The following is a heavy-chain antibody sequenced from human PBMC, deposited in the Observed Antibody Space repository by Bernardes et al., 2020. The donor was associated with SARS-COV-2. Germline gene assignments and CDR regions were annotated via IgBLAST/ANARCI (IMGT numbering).Heavy chain of an antibody. CDR3: ARDVGGTDWGFGFGV. J-gene: IGHJ3*01. V-gene: IGHV3-21*06. CDR1: GFTFSNYP. Sequence: GGSLRLSCAASGFTFSNYPFSWFRQAPGKGLEWVSSISGAGMQIYYGDSVRGRFTTSRDNTRTSVFLQMESLRAEDTAVYCCARDVGGTDWGFGFGVWGPGTTGHVSS. D-gene: IGHD7-27*01. CDR2: ISGAGMQI.